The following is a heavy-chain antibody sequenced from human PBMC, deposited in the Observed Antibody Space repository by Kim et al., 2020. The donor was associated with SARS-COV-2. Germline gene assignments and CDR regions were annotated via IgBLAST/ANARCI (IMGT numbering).Heavy chain of an antibody. V-gene: IGHV3-30*03. Sequence: GGSLRLSCAASGFTFSSYGMHWVRQAPGKGLEWVAVISYDGSNKYYADSVKGRFTISRDNSKNTLYLQMNSLRAEDTAVYYCVGWNDVFDYWGQGTLVTVSS. J-gene: IGHJ4*02. CDR1: GFTFSSYG. CDR2: ISYDGSNK. CDR3: VGWNDVFDY. D-gene: IGHD1-1*01.